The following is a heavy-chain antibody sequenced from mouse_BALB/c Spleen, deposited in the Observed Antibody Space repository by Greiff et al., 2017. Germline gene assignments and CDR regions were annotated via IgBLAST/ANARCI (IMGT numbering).Heavy chain of an antibody. CDR3: ARYGARATLAWFAY. CDR1: GFTFSSFG. J-gene: IGHJ3*01. V-gene: IGHV5-17*02. D-gene: IGHD3-1*01. Sequence: EVQVVESGGGLVQPGGSRKLSCAASGFTFSSFGMHWVRQAPEKGLEWVAYISSGSSTIYYADTVKGRFTISRDNPKNTLFLQMTSLRSEDTAMYYCARYGARATLAWFAYWGQGTLVTVSA. CDR2: ISSGSSTI.